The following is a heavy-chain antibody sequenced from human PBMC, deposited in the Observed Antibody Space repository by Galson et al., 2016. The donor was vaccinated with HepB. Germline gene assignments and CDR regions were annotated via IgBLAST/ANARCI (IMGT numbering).Heavy chain of an antibody. CDR2: ISHSGTT. CDR1: GGSISSTKW. Sequence: ETLSLTCTVSGGSISSTKWWTWVRQPPGEGLEWLGDISHSGTTNYNPSLESRVTISLDTPQNPFSLKLKPVTAADTAVYYCARGSGSDPGIAFDLWGQATVVTVSS. CDR3: ARGSGSDPGIAFDL. D-gene: IGHD1-26*01. V-gene: IGHV4-4*02. J-gene: IGHJ3*01.